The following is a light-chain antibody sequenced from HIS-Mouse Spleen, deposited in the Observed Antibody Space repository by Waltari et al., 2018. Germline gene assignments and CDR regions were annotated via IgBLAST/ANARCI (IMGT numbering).Light chain of an antibody. CDR2: STS. CDR3: LLYYGGAWV. J-gene: IGLJ3*02. CDR1: PGAVTSGYY. Sequence: QTVVTQEPSLTVSPGGTVTPPCASSPGAVTSGYYPTWFQQKPGQAPRALIYSTSNKHPWTPARFSGSLLGGKAALTLSGVQPEDEAEYYCLLYYGGAWVFGGGTKLTVL. V-gene: IGLV7-43*01.